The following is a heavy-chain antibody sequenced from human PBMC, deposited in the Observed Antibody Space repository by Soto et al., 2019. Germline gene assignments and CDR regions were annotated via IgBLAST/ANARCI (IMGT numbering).Heavy chain of an antibody. CDR2: INSDGSST. Sequence: EVQLVVSGGGLVQPGGSLRLSCAVSGFTFSNYWMHWVRQAPGKGLVWVSRINSDGSSTSFAHFVKGRFTISRDNGKNTLYLQMNILRAADTAVYYCARFRVDGAYIPCGQGTLVTVSS. CDR1: GFTFSNYW. D-gene: IGHD5-18*01. CDR3: ARFRVDGAYIP. J-gene: IGHJ5*02. V-gene: IGHV3-74*01.